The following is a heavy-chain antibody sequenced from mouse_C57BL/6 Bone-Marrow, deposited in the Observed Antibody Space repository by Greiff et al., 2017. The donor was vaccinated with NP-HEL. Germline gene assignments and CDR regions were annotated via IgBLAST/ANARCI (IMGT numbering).Heavy chain of an antibody. CDR1: GFNIKNTY. D-gene: IGHD2-3*01. J-gene: IGHJ4*01. CDR3: ASRWLLPHYYAMDY. CDR2: IDPANGNT. Sequence: VHVKQSVAELVRPGASVKLSCTASGFNIKNTYMHWVKQRPEQGLEWIGRIDPANGNTKYAPKFQGKATITADTSSNTAYLQLSSLPSEDTAIYYCASRWLLPHYYAMDYWGQGTSVTVSS. V-gene: IGHV14-3*01.